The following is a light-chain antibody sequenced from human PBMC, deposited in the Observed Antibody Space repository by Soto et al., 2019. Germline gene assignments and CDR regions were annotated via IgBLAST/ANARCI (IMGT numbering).Light chain of an antibody. CDR2: DVT. J-gene: IGLJ2*01. CDR3: SSFASSIPLV. CDR1: SSDVGGYNY. V-gene: IGLV2-14*03. Sequence: QSARTQPASVSGSPGQSITISCTGTSSDVGGYNYVSWYQQHPGKAPKLLICDVTNRPSGVSNRFSGSKSGNTASLTISGLQTEDEADYYCSSFASSIPLVFGGGTKVTVL.